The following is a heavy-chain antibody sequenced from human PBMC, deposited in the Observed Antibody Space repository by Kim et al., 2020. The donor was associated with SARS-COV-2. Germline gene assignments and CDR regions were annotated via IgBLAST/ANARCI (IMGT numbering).Heavy chain of an antibody. CDR2: ISWNSGSI. Sequence: GGSLRLSCAASGFTFDDYAMHWVRQAPGKGLEWVSGISWNSGSIGYADSVKGRFTISRDNAKNSLYLQMNSLRAEDTALYYCAKVDFWNGGMDVWGQGTTVTVSS. D-gene: IGHD3-3*01. CDR1: GFTFDDYA. CDR3: AKVDFWNGGMDV. V-gene: IGHV3-9*01. J-gene: IGHJ6*02.